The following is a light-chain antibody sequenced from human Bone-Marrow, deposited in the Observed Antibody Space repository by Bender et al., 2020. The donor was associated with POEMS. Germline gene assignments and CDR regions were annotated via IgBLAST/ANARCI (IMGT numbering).Light chain of an antibody. V-gene: IGLV2-14*02. Sequence: QSVLTQPASVSGSPGRSITISCTGASSDVGSYNLVSWYQLHPDRAPKLIIFEVTRRPSGVSNRFSGSKSGNTASLSISGLQAEDEADYYCSSYTSSSTWVFGGGTKLTVL. CDR3: SSYTSSSTWV. CDR1: SSDVGSYNL. J-gene: IGLJ3*02. CDR2: EVT.